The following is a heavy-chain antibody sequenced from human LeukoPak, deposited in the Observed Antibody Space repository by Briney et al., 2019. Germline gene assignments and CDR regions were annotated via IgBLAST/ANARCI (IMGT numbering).Heavy chain of an antibody. CDR2: INHSGST. Sequence: SETLSLTCAVYGGSFSGYYWSWIRQPPGKGLEWIGEINHSGSTNYNPSLKSRVTISVDTSKNQFSLKLSSVTAADTAVYYCARTVVVVVPAAMVFDYWGQGTLVTVSS. J-gene: IGHJ4*02. V-gene: IGHV4-34*01. CDR3: ARTVVVVVPAAMVFDY. D-gene: IGHD2-2*01. CDR1: GGSFSGYY.